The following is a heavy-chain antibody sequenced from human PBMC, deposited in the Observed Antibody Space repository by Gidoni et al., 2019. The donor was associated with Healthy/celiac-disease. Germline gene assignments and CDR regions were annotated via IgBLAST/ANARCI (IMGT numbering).Heavy chain of an antibody. CDR1: GFTFDDYA. CDR2: ISWNSGSI. D-gene: IGHD3-22*01. Sequence: EVQLVESGGGLVQPGRFLRLSCAASGFTFDDYAMHWVRQATGKGLEWVSGISWNSGSIGYADSVKGRFTISRDNAKNSLYLQMNSLRAEDTALYYCAKAYYDSSGYWFPYWGQGTLVTVSS. V-gene: IGHV3-9*01. CDR3: AKAYYDSSGYWFPY. J-gene: IGHJ4*02.